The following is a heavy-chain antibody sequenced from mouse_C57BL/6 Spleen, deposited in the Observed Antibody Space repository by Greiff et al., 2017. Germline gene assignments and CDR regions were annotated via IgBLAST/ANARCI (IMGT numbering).Heavy chain of an antibody. CDR1: GYTFTSYW. CDR3: ARERGILGGFAY. V-gene: IGHV1-72*01. J-gene: IGHJ3*01. D-gene: IGHD3-3*01. CDR2: IDPNSGGT. Sequence: QVQLQQPGAELVKPGASVKLSCKASGYTFTSYWMHWVKQRPGRGLEWIGRIDPNSGGTKYNEKFKSKATLTVDKPSSTAYMQLSSQTSEDSAVYYCARERGILGGFAYWGQGTLVTVSA.